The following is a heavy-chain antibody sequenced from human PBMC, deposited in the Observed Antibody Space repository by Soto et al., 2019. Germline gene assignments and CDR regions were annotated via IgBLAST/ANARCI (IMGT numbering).Heavy chain of an antibody. CDR1: GYTFTSYD. Sequence: GASVKVSCKASGYTFTSYDINWVRQATGQGLEWMGWMNPNSGNTGYAQKFQGRVTMTRNTSISTAYMELSSLRSEDTAVYYCAIGRGLTVLRFLEWLPDMDVWGKGTTVTVSS. D-gene: IGHD3-3*01. CDR2: MNPNSGNT. CDR3: AIGRGLTVLRFLEWLPDMDV. V-gene: IGHV1-8*01. J-gene: IGHJ6*03.